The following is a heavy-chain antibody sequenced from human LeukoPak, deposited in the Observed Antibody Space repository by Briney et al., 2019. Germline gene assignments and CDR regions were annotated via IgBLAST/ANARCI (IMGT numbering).Heavy chain of an antibody. CDR3: ARRPSPIVGATDDY. V-gene: IGHV1-69*06. Sequence: ASVKVSCKASGGTFSSYAISWVRQAPGQGLEWMGGIIPIFGTANYAQKFQGRVTITADKSTTTAYMELSRLRSDDTAVYYCARRPSPIVGATDDYWGQGTLVTVSS. CDR1: GGTFSSYA. D-gene: IGHD1-26*01. CDR2: IIPIFGTA. J-gene: IGHJ4*02.